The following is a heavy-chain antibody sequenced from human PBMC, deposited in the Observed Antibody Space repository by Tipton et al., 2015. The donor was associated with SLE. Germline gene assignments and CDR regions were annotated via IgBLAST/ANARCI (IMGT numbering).Heavy chain of an antibody. V-gene: IGHV4-31*02. Sequence: LRLSCTVSGGSISSGGYYWSWIRQHPGKGLEWIGNIYYSGSTHYNPSLKSRVTISVDTSKNQFSVRLSSVTAADTAVYYCARGGITVPFSWGQGTLVSISS. D-gene: IGHD1-20*01. CDR2: IYYSGST. CDR3: ARGGITVPFS. J-gene: IGHJ4*02. CDR1: GGSISSGGYY.